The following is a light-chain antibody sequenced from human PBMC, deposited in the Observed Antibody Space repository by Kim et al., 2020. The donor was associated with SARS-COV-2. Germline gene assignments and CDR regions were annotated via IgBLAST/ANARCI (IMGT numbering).Light chain of an antibody. CDR3: QQYNNWPALT. Sequence: EIVMTQSPATLSVSPGERATLSCRASQSVSSNLAWYQQKPGQAPRLLIYDASTRATGIPARFSGSGSGTEFTLTISSLQSEDFAVYYCQQYNNWPALTFGGGTKLEI. V-gene: IGKV3-15*01. CDR2: DAS. CDR1: QSVSSN. J-gene: IGKJ4*01.